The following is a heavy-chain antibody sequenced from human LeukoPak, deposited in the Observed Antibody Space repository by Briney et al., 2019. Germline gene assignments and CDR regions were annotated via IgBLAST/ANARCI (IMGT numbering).Heavy chain of an antibody. J-gene: IGHJ4*02. Sequence: GGSLRLSCAASGFTFSSYGMHWVRQAPGKGLEWVAVISHDGSTKYYADSVNGRFTISRDNSMNMLFLQMNSLRDEDTAVYYCAKVAGSSGWYLDYWGQGTLVTVSS. CDR3: AKVAGSSGWYLDY. CDR2: ISHDGSTK. CDR1: GFTFSSYG. D-gene: IGHD6-19*01. V-gene: IGHV3-30*18.